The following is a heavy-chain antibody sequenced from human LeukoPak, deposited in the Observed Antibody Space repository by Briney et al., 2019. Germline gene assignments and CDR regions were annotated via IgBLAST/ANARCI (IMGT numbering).Heavy chain of an antibody. CDR2: ISSSSSYI. J-gene: IGHJ6*02. D-gene: IGHD3-3*01. CDR3: ARDTSGITIFGVVTAAYGMDV. V-gene: IGHV3-21*01. Sequence: GGSLRLSCAASGFTFSSYSMNWVRQAPGKGLEWVSSISSSSSYIYYADSVKGRFTISRDNAKNSLYLQMNSLRAEDTAVYYCARDTSGITIFGVVTAAYGMDVWGQGTTVTASS. CDR1: GFTFSSYS.